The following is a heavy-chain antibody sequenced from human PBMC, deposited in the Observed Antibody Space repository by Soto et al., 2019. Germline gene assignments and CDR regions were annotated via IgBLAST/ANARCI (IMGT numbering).Heavy chain of an antibody. CDR2: IYHIGYTNNIYYRGST. CDR1: GVSISSYY. CDR3: ARFVRSCSATTCSTRADV. Sequence: SETLSLTCTVSGVSISSYYWSWIRQPPGKGPEWIGYIYHIGYTNNIYYRGSTNYNPSLKSRVTISVDTSKNELSLKLTSVTAADTAVYYCARFVRSCSATTCSTRADVWGQGITVTVSS. J-gene: IGHJ6*02. D-gene: IGHD2-2*01. V-gene: IGHV4-59*01.